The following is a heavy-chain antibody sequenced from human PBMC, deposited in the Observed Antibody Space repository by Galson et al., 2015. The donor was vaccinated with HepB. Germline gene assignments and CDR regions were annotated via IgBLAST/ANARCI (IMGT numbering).Heavy chain of an antibody. D-gene: IGHD4-17*01. CDR3: AREGFPDYDVSVTKEFDY. V-gene: IGHV3-48*01. J-gene: IGHJ4*02. CDR1: EFTFNTYS. CDR2: ISSSSTTI. Sequence: SLRLSCAASEFTFNTYSMNWVRQAPGKGLEWVSYISSSSTTIYYADSVKGRFTISRDNAKNSLFLQMNSLRAEGTAVYYCAREGFPDYDVSVTKEFDYWGQGTLVTVSS.